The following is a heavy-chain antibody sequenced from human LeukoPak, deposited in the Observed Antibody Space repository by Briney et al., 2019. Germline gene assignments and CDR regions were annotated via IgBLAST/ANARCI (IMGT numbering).Heavy chain of an antibody. D-gene: IGHD2-2*01. Sequence: GGSLRLSCAASGFTFSSYSMNWVRQAPGKGLEWVSSISSSSSYIYYTDSVKGRFTISRDNAKNSLYLQVNSLRAEDTAVYYCARVLLVPAAPEDYYYGMDVWGQGTTATVSS. CDR3: ARVLLVPAAPEDYYYGMDV. V-gene: IGHV3-21*01. CDR1: GFTFSSYS. J-gene: IGHJ6*02. CDR2: ISSSSSYI.